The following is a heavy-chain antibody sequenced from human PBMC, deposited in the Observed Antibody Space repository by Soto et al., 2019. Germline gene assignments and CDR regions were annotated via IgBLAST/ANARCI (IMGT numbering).Heavy chain of an antibody. D-gene: IGHD3-3*01. CDR2: INGGNGNT. J-gene: IGHJ6*02. CDR3: ARAGTVFGLLGNYYGMDV. Sequence: ASVKVSCKASGGTFSSYAISWVRQAPGQRLEWMAWINGGNGNTRYSQKFQGRVTISRDTSANTVHMELSSLRSEDTAVYYCARAGTVFGLLGNYYGMDVWGQGTTVTVSS. CDR1: GGTFSSYA. V-gene: IGHV1-3*01.